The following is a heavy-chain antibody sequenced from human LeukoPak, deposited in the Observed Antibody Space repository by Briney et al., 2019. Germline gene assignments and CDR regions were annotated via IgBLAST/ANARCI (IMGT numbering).Heavy chain of an antibody. CDR3: ARESGYYDSSGYSYVYDY. J-gene: IGHJ4*02. CDR1: GFTFSRYE. CDR2: ISSSGSTI. Sequence: GGSLRLSCAASGFTFSRYEMNWVRQASGKGLEWVSYISSSGSTIYYADSVKGRFTISRDNAKNSLYLQMNSLRAEDTAVYYCARESGYYDSSGYSYVYDYWGQGTLVTVSS. D-gene: IGHD3-22*01. V-gene: IGHV3-48*03.